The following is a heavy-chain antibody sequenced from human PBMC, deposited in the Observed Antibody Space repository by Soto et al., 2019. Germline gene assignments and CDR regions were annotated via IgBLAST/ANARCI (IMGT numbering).Heavy chain of an antibody. J-gene: IGHJ4*02. CDR2: IYYSGST. Sequence: SETLSLTCTVSGGSISSSSYYWGWIRQPPGKGLEWIGSIYYSGSTYYNPSLKSRVTISVDTSKNQFSLKLSSVPAADTAVYYCASHPYYDFWSGYYTEFDYWGQGTLVTVSS. D-gene: IGHD3-3*01. V-gene: IGHV4-39*01. CDR1: GGSISSSSYY. CDR3: ASHPYYDFWSGYYTEFDY.